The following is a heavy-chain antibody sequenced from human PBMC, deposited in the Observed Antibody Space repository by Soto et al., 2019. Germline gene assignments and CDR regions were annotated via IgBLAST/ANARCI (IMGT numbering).Heavy chain of an antibody. Sequence: PGGSLRLSCAASGFTFSSYAMHWVRQAPGKGLEWVAAISGSGGSTYYADSVKGRFTISRDNSKNTLYLQMNSLRAEDTAVYYCAKDKQQLVLRFDYWGQGTLVTVSS. V-gene: IGHV3-23*01. CDR1: GFTFSSYA. CDR3: AKDKQQLVLRFDY. D-gene: IGHD6-13*01. CDR2: ISGSGGST. J-gene: IGHJ4*02.